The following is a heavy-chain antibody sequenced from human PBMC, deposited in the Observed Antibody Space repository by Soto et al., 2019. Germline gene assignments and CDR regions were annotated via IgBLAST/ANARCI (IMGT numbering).Heavy chain of an antibody. CDR2: MKPNSGNT. J-gene: IGHJ1*01. CDR1: GYTFTSYD. V-gene: IGHV1-8*01. CDR3: ARQNDYGVYVSYFQH. Sequence: QVQLVQSGAEVKKPGASVKVSCKASGYTFTSYDINWVRQATGQGLEWMGWMKPNSGNTGYAQKFQGRVTMTRNTAISTAYMELSSLRFEDTAVYYWARQNDYGVYVSYFQHWGQGTLVTVSS. D-gene: IGHD4-17*01.